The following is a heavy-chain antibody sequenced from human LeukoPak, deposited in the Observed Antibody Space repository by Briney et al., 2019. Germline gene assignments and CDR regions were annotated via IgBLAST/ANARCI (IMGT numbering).Heavy chain of an antibody. CDR3: ARGAQIYDSSGYYFDY. Sequence: SETLSLTCAVYGGSFSGYYWSWIRQPPGKGLEWIGEINHSGSTNYNPSLKSRVTISVDTSKNQFSLKLSSVTAADTAVYYCARGAQIYDSSGYYFDYRGQGTLVTVSS. CDR1: GGSFSGYY. D-gene: IGHD3-22*01. CDR2: INHSGST. V-gene: IGHV4-34*01. J-gene: IGHJ4*02.